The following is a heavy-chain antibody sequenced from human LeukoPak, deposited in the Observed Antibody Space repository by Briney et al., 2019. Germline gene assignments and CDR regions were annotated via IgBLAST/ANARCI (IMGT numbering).Heavy chain of an antibody. D-gene: IGHD2-2*01. CDR1: GFIFSDYY. J-gene: IGHJ4*02. Sequence: GGSLRLSCAASGFIFSDYYMTWIRQAPGKGLEWVSYISSTGGTISYADFVKGRFTISRDNAKNSLYLQMNSLRAEDTAVFYCARNIGYCSSTNCYDSFHADYWGQGTLVTVSS. V-gene: IGHV3-11*01. CDR3: ARNIGYCSSTNCYDSFHADY. CDR2: ISSTGGTI.